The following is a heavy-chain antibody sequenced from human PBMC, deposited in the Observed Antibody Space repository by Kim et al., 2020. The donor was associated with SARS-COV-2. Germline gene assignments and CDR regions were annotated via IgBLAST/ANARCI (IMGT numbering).Heavy chain of an antibody. Sequence: SETLSLTCTVSGGSISSSSYYWGWIRQPPGKGLEWIGSIYYSGSTYYNPSLKSRVTISVDTSKNQFSLKLSSVTAADTAVYYCARLRYFDWLSNGIDYWGQGTLVTVSS. V-gene: IGHV4-39*01. D-gene: IGHD3-9*01. CDR3: ARLRYFDWLSNGIDY. J-gene: IGHJ4*02. CDR1: GGSISSSSYY. CDR2: IYYSGST.